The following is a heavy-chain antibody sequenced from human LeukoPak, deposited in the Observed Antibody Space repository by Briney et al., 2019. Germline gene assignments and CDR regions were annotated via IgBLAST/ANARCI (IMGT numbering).Heavy chain of an antibody. CDR3: ARGRHCSSTSCYRRRGDNWFDP. CDR1: GGSFSGYY. Sequence: SETLSLTCAVYGGSFSGYYWSWIRQPPGKGLEWIGEINHSGSTNYNPSLKSRVTISVDTSKNQFSLKLSSVTAADTAVYYCARGRHCSSTSCYRRRGDNWFDPWGQGTLVTVSS. D-gene: IGHD2-2*01. V-gene: IGHV4-34*01. J-gene: IGHJ5*02. CDR2: INHSGST.